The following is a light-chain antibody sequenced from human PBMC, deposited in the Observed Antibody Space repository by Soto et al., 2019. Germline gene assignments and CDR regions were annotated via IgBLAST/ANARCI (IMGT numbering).Light chain of an antibody. J-gene: IGKJ2*01. Sequence: DIQMTQSPSSLSASVGDRVTITCRASQTISTDLNWYQQKPGIAPKLLIYDASSLQSGVPSRFSGSGSGTDFTLTISSLQPEDFATYYCQQSYSIPYTFGQGTKLEIK. CDR2: DAS. V-gene: IGKV1-39*01. CDR1: QTISTD. CDR3: QQSYSIPYT.